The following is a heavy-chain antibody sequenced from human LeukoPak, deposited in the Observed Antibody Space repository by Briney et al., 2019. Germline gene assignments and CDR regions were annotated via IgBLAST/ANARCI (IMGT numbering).Heavy chain of an antibody. J-gene: IGHJ6*02. CDR2: IYSGGST. Sequence: GGSLRLSCAASGFTVSSNYMSWVRQAPGKGLEWVSVIYSGGSTYYADSVKGRFTISRDNSKNTLYLQMNSLRAEDTAVYYCAKDLTGFPYYYYGMDVWGQGTTVTVSS. V-gene: IGHV3-66*02. D-gene: IGHD1-14*01. CDR3: AKDLTGFPYYYYGMDV. CDR1: GFTVSSNY.